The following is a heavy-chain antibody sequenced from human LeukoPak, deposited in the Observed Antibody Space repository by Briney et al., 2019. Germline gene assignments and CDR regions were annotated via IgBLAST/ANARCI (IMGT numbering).Heavy chain of an antibody. CDR2: INPSGGST. V-gene: IGHV1-46*01. D-gene: IGHD2-2*01. Sequence: ASVKVSCKASGYTFTSYYMHWVRQAPGQGLEWMGIINPSGGSTSYAQKFQGRVTMTRDTSTSTVYMELSSLRSEDTAVYYCARWESEGYCSSTSCYGLDPWGQGTLVTVSS. CDR1: GYTFTSYY. J-gene: IGHJ5*02. CDR3: ARWESEGYCSSTSCYGLDP.